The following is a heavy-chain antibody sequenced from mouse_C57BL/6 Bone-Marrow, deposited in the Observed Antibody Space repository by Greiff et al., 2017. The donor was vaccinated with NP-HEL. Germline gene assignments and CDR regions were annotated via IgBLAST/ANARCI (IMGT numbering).Heavy chain of an antibody. CDR3: ARSRGYGSSYRFAY. CDR2: IHPNSGST. J-gene: IGHJ3*01. V-gene: IGHV1-64*01. Sequence: VQLQQPGAELVKPGASVKLSCKASGYTFTSYWMHWVKQRPGQGLEWIGMIHPNSGSTNYNEKFKSKATLTVDKSSSTAYMQLSSLTSEDSAVYSCARSRGYGSSYRFAYWGQGTRVTVSA. CDR1: GYTFTSYW. D-gene: IGHD1-1*01.